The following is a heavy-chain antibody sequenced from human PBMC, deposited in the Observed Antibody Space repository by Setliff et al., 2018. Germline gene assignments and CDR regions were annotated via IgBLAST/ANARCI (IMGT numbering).Heavy chain of an antibody. CDR2: IYHSGSA. D-gene: IGHD1-26*01. V-gene: IGHV4-30-4*08. J-gene: IGHJ3*01. CDR1: GDSISSGDYF. CDR3: AREVGTSTSSDAFDV. Sequence: PSETLSLTCTVSGDSISSGDYFWSWIRQPPGKGLEWIAYIYHSGSAYYNPSLKSRVTMSVDTSKNQFSLHLTAVTAADTAVYYCAREVGTSTSSDAFDVWGQGMMVTVSS.